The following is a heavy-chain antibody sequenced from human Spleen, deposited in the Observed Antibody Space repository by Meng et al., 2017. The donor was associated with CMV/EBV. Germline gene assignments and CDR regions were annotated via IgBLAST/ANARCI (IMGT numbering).Heavy chain of an antibody. J-gene: IGHJ4*02. D-gene: IGHD2-15*01. Sequence: QGQLVGPGGRLVNPGRTLIVSCAASGFTFSDYYMSRIRQGPGKGLDWFSTISGSGVTSLYADSVKGRFTISRDNSKNTLYLQVNSLRAEDTAVYYCAKRSGGSHNYFDYWGQGTLVTVSS. CDR2: ISGSGVTS. CDR3: AKRSGGSHNYFDY. CDR1: GFTFSDYY. V-gene: IGHV3-11*01.